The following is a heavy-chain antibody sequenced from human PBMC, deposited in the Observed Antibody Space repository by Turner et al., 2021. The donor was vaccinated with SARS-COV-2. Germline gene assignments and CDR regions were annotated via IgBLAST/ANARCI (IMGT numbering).Heavy chain of an antibody. CDR2: IRSKAYGGTT. V-gene: IGHV3-49*04. Sequence: EVQLVESGGGLVQPGRSLRLSCTASGFTFGDYAMNWVRQAPGKGLEWVGFIRSKAYGGTTQYAASVKGRFTISRDDSKSIAYLQMNSLKTEDTAVYYCTRVKYCSGGSCYGYYFDCWGQGTLVTVSS. D-gene: IGHD2-15*01. CDR3: TRVKYCSGGSCYGYYFDC. CDR1: GFTFGDYA. J-gene: IGHJ4*02.